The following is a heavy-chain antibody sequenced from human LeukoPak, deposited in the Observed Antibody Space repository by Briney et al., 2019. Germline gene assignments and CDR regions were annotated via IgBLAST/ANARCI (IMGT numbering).Heavy chain of an antibody. CDR2: IKQGGSEK. J-gene: IGHJ3*02. Sequence: GGSLRLSCAASGFTFSSYWMSWVRQAPGKGLEWVANIKQGGSEKYYVDSVKGRFTISRDNAKNSLYLQMNSLRAEDTAVYYCARDLSSSWPLNDAFDIWGQGTMVTVSS. V-gene: IGHV3-7*01. D-gene: IGHD6-13*01. CDR1: GFTFSSYW. CDR3: ARDLSSSWPLNDAFDI.